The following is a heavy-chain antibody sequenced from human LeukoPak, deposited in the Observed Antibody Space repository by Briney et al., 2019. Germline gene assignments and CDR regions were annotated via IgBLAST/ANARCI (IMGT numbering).Heavy chain of an antibody. CDR3: AREEDWNLKYYYYGMDV. V-gene: IGHV1-18*01. CDR2: ISAYNGNT. Sequence: ASVKVSCKASGYTFTSYGISWVRQAPRQGLEWMGWISAYNGNTNYAQKLQGRVTMTTDTSTSTAYMELRSLRSDDTAVYYCAREEDWNLKYYYYGMDVWGQGTTVTVSS. J-gene: IGHJ6*02. CDR1: GYTFTSYG. D-gene: IGHD1-7*01.